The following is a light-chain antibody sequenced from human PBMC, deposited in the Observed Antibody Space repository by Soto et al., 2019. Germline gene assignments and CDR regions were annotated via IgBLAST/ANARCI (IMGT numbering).Light chain of an antibody. Sequence: DIQITQSPSSVSASVGDRATITCRASQGISSWLAWYQQKPGKAPKILIYAASSLQSGVPSRFRGSRSGTDCTLAISRLRPEDFATYYCQQANSFPITFGQGTRLEI. V-gene: IGKV1-12*01. CDR3: QQANSFPIT. J-gene: IGKJ5*01. CDR1: QGISSW. CDR2: AAS.